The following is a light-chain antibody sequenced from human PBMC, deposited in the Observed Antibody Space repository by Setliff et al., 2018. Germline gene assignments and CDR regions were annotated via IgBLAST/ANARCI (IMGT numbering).Light chain of an antibody. CDR2: DVN. CDR3: CAYTGSSTYV. CDR1: NSDIGGYNY. Sequence: QSALTQPAAVSGSPGQSITISCAGTNSDIGGYNYVSWYQQHPGTAPKLIISDVNNRPSGVSNRFSGSKSGNTASLTISGLQAEDEAAYYCCAYTGSSTYVFGTGTKVTVL. J-gene: IGLJ1*01. V-gene: IGLV2-14*01.